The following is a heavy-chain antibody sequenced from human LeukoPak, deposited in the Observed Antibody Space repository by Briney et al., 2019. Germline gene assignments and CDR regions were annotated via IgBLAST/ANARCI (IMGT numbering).Heavy chain of an antibody. Sequence: GGSLRLSCAASGFMFGEYAMHWVRQAPGKGLEWVSGISWNSGTIVYADSVKGRFTISRDNAKNSMYLQMSSLRPEDMGVYYCAKEGGAYSSSAGWFDPWGQGTRVTVSS. CDR3: AKEGGAYSSSAGWFDP. CDR1: GFMFGEYA. CDR2: ISWNSGTI. D-gene: IGHD3-22*01. J-gene: IGHJ5*02. V-gene: IGHV3-9*03.